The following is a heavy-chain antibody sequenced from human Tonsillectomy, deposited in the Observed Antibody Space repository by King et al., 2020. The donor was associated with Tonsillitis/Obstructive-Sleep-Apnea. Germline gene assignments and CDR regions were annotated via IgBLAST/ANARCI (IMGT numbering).Heavy chain of an antibody. J-gene: IGHJ4*02. D-gene: IGHD3-3*01. CDR3: ARGGAYYDFWSGYPLY. V-gene: IGHV3-64*01. Sequence: VQLVESGGGLVQPGGSLRLSCAASGFTFSSYAMHWVRQAPGKGLEYVSAISSNGGSTYYANSVKGRFTISRDNSKNTLYLQMGSLRAEDMAVYYCARGGAYYDFWSGYPLYWGQGTLVTVSS. CDR2: ISSNGGST. CDR1: GFTFSSYA.